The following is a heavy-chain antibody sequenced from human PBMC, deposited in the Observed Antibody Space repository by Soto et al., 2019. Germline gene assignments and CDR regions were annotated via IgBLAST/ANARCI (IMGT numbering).Heavy chain of an antibody. Sequence: QVQLQESGPGLVKTSQTRSLTCTVSGGSISSGGYYWSWLRQPPGKGLEWIGYIFDSGTTYYNPSLMRRGTISLDQSKSQFSLRLPSVTATDTAVYYCASQASGWYPDYWGQGTLVTVSS. CDR1: GGSISSGGYY. D-gene: IGHD6-19*01. CDR2: IFDSGTT. J-gene: IGHJ4*02. CDR3: ASQASGWYPDY. V-gene: IGHV4-31*03.